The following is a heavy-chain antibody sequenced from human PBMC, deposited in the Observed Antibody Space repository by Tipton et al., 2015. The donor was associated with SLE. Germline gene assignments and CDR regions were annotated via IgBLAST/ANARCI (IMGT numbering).Heavy chain of an antibody. J-gene: IGHJ4*02. D-gene: IGHD1/OR15-1a*01. CDR1: GFTFNSYA. V-gene: IGHV3-23*01. CDR3: AKFEKTTDFYLDS. Sequence: SLRLSCVASGFTFNSYAMSWVRQAPGKGLEWVSAINYSGDRTYYIDSVKGRFTISRDNSRNTLFLQMSSLRAEDTATYYCAKFEKTTDFYLDSWGQGTLVSVSS. CDR2: INYSGDRT.